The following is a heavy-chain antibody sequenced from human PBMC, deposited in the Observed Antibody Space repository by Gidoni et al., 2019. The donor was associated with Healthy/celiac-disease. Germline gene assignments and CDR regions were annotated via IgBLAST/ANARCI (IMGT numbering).Heavy chain of an antibody. CDR3: ARGAEIYYYGSGSRPYNWFDP. CDR2: IYYSGST. CDR1: GGSISSYY. D-gene: IGHD3-10*01. Sequence: QVQLQESGPGLVTPSETLSLTCTVSGGSISSYYWSWIRQPPGKGLEWIGYIYYSGSTNYNPSLKSRVTISVDTSKNQFSLKLSSVTAADTAVYYCARGAEIYYYGSGSRPYNWFDPWGQGTLVTVSS. J-gene: IGHJ5*02. V-gene: IGHV4-59*01.